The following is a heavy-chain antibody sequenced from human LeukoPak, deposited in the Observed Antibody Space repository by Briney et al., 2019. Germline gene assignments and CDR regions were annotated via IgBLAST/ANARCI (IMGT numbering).Heavy chain of an antibody. Sequence: GGSLRLSCAASGFTFSSYEMDWVRQAPGKGLEWVSYIGSSGDIIYYADSVKGRFTISRDNAKNSLYLQMNSLRAEDTAIYYCARAGPVYGDYAYWGQGTMVTVSS. CDR2: IGSSGDII. CDR1: GFTFSSYE. J-gene: IGHJ3*01. D-gene: IGHD4-17*01. V-gene: IGHV3-48*03. CDR3: ARAGPVYGDYAY.